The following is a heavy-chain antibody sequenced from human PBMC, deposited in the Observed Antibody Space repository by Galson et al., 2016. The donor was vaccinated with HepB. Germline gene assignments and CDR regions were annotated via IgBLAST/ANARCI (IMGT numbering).Heavy chain of an antibody. CDR2: IGRGGDR. Sequence: SLRLSCAASGASGSTFNNYDMHWVRQVTGKGLEWVSAIGRGGDRYYSASVKGRFTISRENAKNSLYLQMNSLSAGDTAVYYCAREMSDSITYGWYFDLWGRGTLVTVSS. CDR3: AREMSDSITYGWYFDL. V-gene: IGHV3-13*01. D-gene: IGHD3-10*01. J-gene: IGHJ2*01. CDR1: GASGSTFNNYD.